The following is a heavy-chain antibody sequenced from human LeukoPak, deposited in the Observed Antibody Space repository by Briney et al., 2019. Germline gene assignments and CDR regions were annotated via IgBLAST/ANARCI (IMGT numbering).Heavy chain of an antibody. CDR2: INPSGGST. J-gene: IGHJ6*03. V-gene: IGHV1-46*01. CDR3: ARGPTVTMSGNSVYYYYMDV. Sequence: ASVKVSCKASGYTFTNYYMHWVRQAPGQGLEWMGIINPSGGSTNYTQKFQGRVTITADESTSTAYMELSSLRSEDTAVYYCARGPTVTMSGNSVYYYYMDVWGKGTTVTISS. D-gene: IGHD4-17*01. CDR1: GYTFTNYY.